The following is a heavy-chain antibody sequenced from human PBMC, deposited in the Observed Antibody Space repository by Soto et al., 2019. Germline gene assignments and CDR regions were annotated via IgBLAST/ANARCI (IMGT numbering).Heavy chain of an antibody. CDR1: GDTFSFYT. D-gene: IGHD3-10*01. CDR3: ATSYGSGYRAFDY. CDR2: VNPILSMS. J-gene: IGHJ4*02. Sequence: GASVKVSCKASGDTFSFYTINWVRQAPGLGLEWMGRVNPILSMSNYAQKFQGRVTMTADKSTSTAYMELRSLRSEDTAFYYCATSYGSGYRAFDYWAQGALVTGSS. V-gene: IGHV1-69*02.